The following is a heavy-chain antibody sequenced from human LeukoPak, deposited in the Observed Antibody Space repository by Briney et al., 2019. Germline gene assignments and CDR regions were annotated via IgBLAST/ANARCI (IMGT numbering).Heavy chain of an antibody. CDR1: GFTFSSYE. CDR3: ARDQLQIVGATYFGY. D-gene: IGHD1-26*01. V-gene: IGHV3-48*03. Sequence: GGSLRLSCAASGFTFSSYEMSWVRQAPGKGLEWVSYISSSGSTIYYADSVKGRFTISRDNAKNSLYLQMNSLRAEDTVVYYCARDQLQIVGATYFGYWGQGTLVTVSS. CDR2: ISSSGSTI. J-gene: IGHJ4*02.